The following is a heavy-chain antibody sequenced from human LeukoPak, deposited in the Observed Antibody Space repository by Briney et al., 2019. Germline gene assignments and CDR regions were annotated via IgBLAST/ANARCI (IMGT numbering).Heavy chain of an antibody. CDR2: MSPNSGDT. J-gene: IGHJ4*02. V-gene: IGHV1-8*01. Sequence: ASVKVSCKASGYTFTSYDFNWVRQAAGQRPEWMGWMSPNSGDTGYAQKFQDRVTMTRNTSISTAYMELSSLRSDDTAVYYCARGPPNWGYDYWGPGTLVTVSS. CDR1: GYTFTSYD. D-gene: IGHD7-27*01. CDR3: ARGPPNWGYDY.